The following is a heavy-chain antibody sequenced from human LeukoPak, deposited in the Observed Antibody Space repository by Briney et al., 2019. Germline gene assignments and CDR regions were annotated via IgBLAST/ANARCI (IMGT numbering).Heavy chain of an antibody. CDR1: GYTFTSYY. CDR2: INPSGGST. D-gene: IGHD2-2*01. Sequence: GASVKVSCKASGYTFTSYYMHWVRQAPGQGLEWMGIINPSGGSTSYAQKFQGTVTMTRDTSTSTVYMELSSLRSEDTAVYYCARDRSGWVPATDDYYYGMDVWGQGTTVTVSS. CDR3: ARDRSGWVPATDDYYYGMDV. J-gene: IGHJ6*02. V-gene: IGHV1-46*01.